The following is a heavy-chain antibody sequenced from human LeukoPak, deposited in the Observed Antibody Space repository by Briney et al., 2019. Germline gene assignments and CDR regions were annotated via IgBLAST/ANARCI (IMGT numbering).Heavy chain of an antibody. CDR1: GGSFSGYY. V-gene: IGHV4-34*01. CDR3: ARQYQLPMNWFDP. D-gene: IGHD2-2*01. CDR2: INHSGST. J-gene: IGHJ5*02. Sequence: PSETLSLTCAVYGGSFSGYYWSWIRQPPGKGLEWIGEINHSGSTNYNPSLKSRVTISVDTSKNHFSLKLNSVTAADTAVYYCARQYQLPMNWFDPWGQGTLVTVSS.